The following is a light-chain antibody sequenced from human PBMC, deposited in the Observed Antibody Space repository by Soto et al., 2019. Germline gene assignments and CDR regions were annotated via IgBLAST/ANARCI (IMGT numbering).Light chain of an antibody. Sequence: EIVMTQSPATLSVSPGERATLSCRASQSVSSTYLAWYQQKPGQAPRLLIYGASSRATGIPDRFSGSGSGTDFTLTISRLEPEDFAVYYCQQYGGSPLWTFGQGTKVEIK. J-gene: IGKJ1*01. CDR2: GAS. CDR1: QSVSSTY. V-gene: IGKV3-20*01. CDR3: QQYGGSPLWT.